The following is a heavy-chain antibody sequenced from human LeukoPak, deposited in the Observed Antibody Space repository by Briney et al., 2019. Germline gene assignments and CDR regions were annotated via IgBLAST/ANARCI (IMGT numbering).Heavy chain of an antibody. CDR2: ISAYNGNT. V-gene: IGHV1-18*01. CDR1: GYTFTSYG. D-gene: IGHD3-22*01. J-gene: IGHJ3*02. CDR3: ARGTYYYDSSGYIYAFDI. Sequence: GASVKVSCKASGYTFTSYGISWVRQAPGQGLEWMGWISAYNGNTNYAQKLQGRVTMTTDTSTSTAYMELSSLRSEDTAVYYCARGTYYYDSSGYIYAFDIWGQGTMVTVSS.